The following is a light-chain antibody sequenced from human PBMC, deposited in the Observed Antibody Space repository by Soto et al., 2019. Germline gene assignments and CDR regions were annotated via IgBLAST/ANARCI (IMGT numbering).Light chain of an antibody. Sequence: DIQMTQSPSSLSASIGDRVTITCQASQDVSHFLNWFQQRPGKAPKLLIYDASTLERGVPSRFSGRGSGSGFTFTITSLQPEDIATYYCQQYDRLPWTFGQGTKVEMK. J-gene: IGKJ1*01. CDR3: QQYDRLPWT. CDR1: QDVSHF. CDR2: DAS. V-gene: IGKV1-33*01.